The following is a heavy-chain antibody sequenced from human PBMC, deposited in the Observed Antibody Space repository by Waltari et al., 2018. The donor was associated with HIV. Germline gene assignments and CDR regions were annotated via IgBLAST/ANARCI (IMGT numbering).Heavy chain of an antibody. CDR2: IKQDGSER. J-gene: IGHJ4*02. CDR3: ARDQRSMASFDY. D-gene: IGHD3-10*01. Sequence: EVQLVESGGGLVQPGGSLRLSCAASGFTFSNYWMTWVRQTPGKGLEWVANIKQDGSERYYVDCVKGRFTISRDNAKNSLYLQMNSLTAEDTAVYYCARDQRSMASFDYWGQGTLVTVSS. V-gene: IGHV3-7*01. CDR1: GFTFSNYW.